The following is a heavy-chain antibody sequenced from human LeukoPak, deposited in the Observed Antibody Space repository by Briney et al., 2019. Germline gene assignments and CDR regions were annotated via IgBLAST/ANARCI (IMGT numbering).Heavy chain of an antibody. CDR3: ARAGSSWYDYFDY. CDR2: IKQDGSEK. J-gene: IGHJ4*02. Sequence: GGSLRLPCAASGFTFSSYWMSWVRQAPGKGLEWVANIKQDGSEKYYVDSVKGRFTISRDNAKNSLYLQMNSLRAEDTAVYYCARAGSSWYDYFDYWGQGTLVTVSS. CDR1: GFTFSSYW. V-gene: IGHV3-7*03. D-gene: IGHD6-13*01.